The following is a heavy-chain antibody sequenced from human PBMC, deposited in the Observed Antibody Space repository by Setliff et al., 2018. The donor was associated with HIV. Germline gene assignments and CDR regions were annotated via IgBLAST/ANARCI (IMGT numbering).Heavy chain of an antibody. D-gene: IGHD6-13*01. V-gene: IGHV4-4*08. CDR2: IYTSGST. Sequence: SETLSLTCTVSGDSISSSYYWTWIRQPPGKGLEWIGYIYTSGSTNYNPSLKNRVTISADTSKNQFSLKLSSVTAADTAVYYCARTYSSSWYSSHLWVDYWGQGTLVTVS. CDR1: GDSISSSYY. CDR3: ARTYSSSWYSSHLWVDY. J-gene: IGHJ4*02.